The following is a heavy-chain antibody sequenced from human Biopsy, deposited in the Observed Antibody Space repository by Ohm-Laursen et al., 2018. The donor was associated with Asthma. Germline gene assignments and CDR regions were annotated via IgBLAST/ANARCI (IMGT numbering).Heavy chain of an antibody. CDR2: ISYDGSSI. Sequence: SLRLSCAASRFTYEMHCVRQAPGKGLEWVAFISYDGSSIYYADSVKGRFTISRDNSKNTLSLQMSSLTAEDTAVYYCAREGVAGTHIEDWGQGTLVTVSS. V-gene: IGHV3-30-3*01. J-gene: IGHJ4*02. CDR1: RFTYE. D-gene: IGHD6-19*01. CDR3: AREGVAGTHIED.